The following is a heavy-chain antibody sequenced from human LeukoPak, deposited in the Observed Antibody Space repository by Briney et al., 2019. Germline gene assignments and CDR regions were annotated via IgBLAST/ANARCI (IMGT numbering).Heavy chain of an antibody. V-gene: IGHV3-48*03. CDR2: ISSSGSII. CDR1: GFTLNSYE. CDR3: ATWRYCSGGSCYRGFDYYYMDV. D-gene: IGHD2-15*01. Sequence: PGGSLRLSCAASGFTLNSYETNWVRQAPGKGLEWVSYISSSGSIIHYADSVKGRFTISRDNAKNSLYLQMNSLRAEDTAVYYCATWRYCSGGSCYRGFDYYYMDVWGKGTTVTISS. J-gene: IGHJ6*03.